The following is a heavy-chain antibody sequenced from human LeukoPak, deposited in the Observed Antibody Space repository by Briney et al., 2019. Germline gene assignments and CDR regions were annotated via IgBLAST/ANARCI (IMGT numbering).Heavy chain of an antibody. Sequence: GGSLRLSCAASGFTFSNSGMSWVRQAPGKGLEWVSAISTDAGETHYADSVKGRFTISRDNSKNTLYLQMNSLRAEDTAVYYCAKDIHRGNGIQIGLRGGFFDYWGQGTLVTVSS. CDR1: GFTFSNSG. J-gene: IGHJ4*02. V-gene: IGHV3-23*01. CDR2: ISTDAGET. D-gene: IGHD2/OR15-2a*01. CDR3: AKDIHRGNGIQIGLRGGFFDY.